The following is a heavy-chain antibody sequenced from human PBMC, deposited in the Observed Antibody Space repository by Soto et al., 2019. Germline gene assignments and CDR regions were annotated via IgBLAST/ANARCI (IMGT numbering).Heavy chain of an antibody. CDR1: EFTFSNYW. CDR3: ARGVPGHYATDV. Sequence: EVQLVESGGSLVQPGGTLRLSCAASEFTFSNYWMHWVRQAPGKGLVWVSRIKGDGSITNYADSVKGRFTISRDNAKNTLFLQMDSVTADDTAVYYCARGVPGHYATDVWGQGTTVTVSS. V-gene: IGHV3-74*02. J-gene: IGHJ6*02. CDR2: IKGDGSIT.